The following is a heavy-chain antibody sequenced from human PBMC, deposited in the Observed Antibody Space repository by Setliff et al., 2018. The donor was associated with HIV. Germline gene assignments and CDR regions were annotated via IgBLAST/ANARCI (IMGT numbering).Heavy chain of an antibody. Sequence: GGSLRLSCAASGFTFSSYSMNWVRQAPGKGLEWVSSVSSSSRYIYHADSVQGRFTISRDHATSALYLQMDSLRAEDTALYYCTRDLYPLTTRYSFDYWGQGALVTVSS. J-gene: IGHJ4*02. CDR3: TRDLYPLTTRYSFDY. CDR1: GFTFSSYS. D-gene: IGHD4-17*01. V-gene: IGHV3-21*01. CDR2: VSSSSRYI.